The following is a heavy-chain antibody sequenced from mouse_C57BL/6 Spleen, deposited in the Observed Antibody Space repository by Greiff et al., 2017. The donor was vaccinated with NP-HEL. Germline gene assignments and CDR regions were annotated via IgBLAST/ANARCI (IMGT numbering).Heavy chain of an antibody. CDR3: ARGRGFITTV. Sequence: EVQLQQSGPELVKPFAPVNPSRKHSLSTFTDYYMNWVKQSHGKSLEWIGDINPKNLFASYNQKFKGKATLTVDKSSSTAYMELRSLTSEDSAVYYCARGRGFITTVWGTGTTVTVSS. CDR2: INPKNLFA. J-gene: IGHJ1*03. CDR1: LSTFTDYY. D-gene: IGHD1-1*01. V-gene: IGHV1-26*01.